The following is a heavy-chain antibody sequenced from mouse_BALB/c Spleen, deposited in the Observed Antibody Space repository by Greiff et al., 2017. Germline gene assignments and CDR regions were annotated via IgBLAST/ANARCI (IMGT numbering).Heavy chain of an antibody. CDR1: GFNIKDYY. Sequence: EVQLQQSGAELVRSGASVKLSCTASGFNIKDYYMHWVKQRPEQGLEWIGWIDPENGDTEYAPKFQGKATMTADTSSNTAYLQLSSLTSEDTAVYYCNAHYYGYFDDWGQGTTLTVSS. J-gene: IGHJ2*01. CDR2: IDPENGDT. CDR3: NAHYYGYFDD. V-gene: IGHV14-4*02. D-gene: IGHD1-2*01.